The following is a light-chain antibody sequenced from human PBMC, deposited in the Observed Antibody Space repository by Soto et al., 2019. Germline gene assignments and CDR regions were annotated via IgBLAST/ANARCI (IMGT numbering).Light chain of an antibody. CDR2: AAS. V-gene: IGKV1-6*01. CDR3: LQDYTYPRT. CDR1: QGIRND. Sequence: AIKMNKSPSSLSASVEDRVTITCRASQGIRNDLGWYQQKPGKAPRLLIYAASSLQSGVPSRFSGSGSGTVFTLTITSLQPEDFAIYYCLQDYTYPRTFGGGTKV. J-gene: IGKJ4*01.